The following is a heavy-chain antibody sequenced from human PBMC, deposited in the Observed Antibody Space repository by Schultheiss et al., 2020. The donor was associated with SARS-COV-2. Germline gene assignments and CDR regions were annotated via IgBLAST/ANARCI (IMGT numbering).Heavy chain of an antibody. CDR1: GFTVSSNY. CDR2: IRRKSNAGTT. D-gene: IGHD3-22*01. J-gene: IGHJ6*02. V-gene: IGHV3-71*01. CDR3: TRFRQFYDSSRYSPVSYAMDV. Sequence: GGSLRLSCAASGFTVSSNYMSWVRQAPGKGLEWVSLIRRKSNAGTTEYAAAVKGRFTISRDDSKRVAYLQMNSLKTEDTAVYYCTRFRQFYDSSRYSPVSYAMDVWGHGTTVTVSS.